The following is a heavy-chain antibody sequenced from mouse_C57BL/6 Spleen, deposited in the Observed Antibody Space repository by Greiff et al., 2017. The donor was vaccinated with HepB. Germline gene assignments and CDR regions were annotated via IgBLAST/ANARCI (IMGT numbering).Heavy chain of an antibody. Sequence: EVKLEESGGDLVKPGGSLKLSCAASGFTFSSYGMSWVRQTPDKRLEWVATISSGGSYTYYPDSVKGRFTISRDNAKNTLYLQMSSLKSEDTAMYYCARLYYDYSWFAYWGQGTLVTVSA. CDR1: GFTFSSYG. CDR3: ARLYYDYSWFAY. CDR2: ISSGGSYT. D-gene: IGHD2-4*01. V-gene: IGHV5-6*02. J-gene: IGHJ3*01.